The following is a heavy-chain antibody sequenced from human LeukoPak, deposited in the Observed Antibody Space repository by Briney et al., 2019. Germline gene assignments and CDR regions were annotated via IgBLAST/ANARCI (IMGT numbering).Heavy chain of an antibody. Sequence: PGGSLRLSCAASGFTFSDYYMSWIRQAPGKGLEWVSTLTGGDGSTYYTDSVKGRFTISRDNSKHTLDLEMKSLRAEDTALYYCAKRLLVGTTVRPYFDYWGQGTPVTVSS. CDR1: GFTFSDYY. CDR3: AKRLLVGTTVRPYFDY. CDR2: LTGGDGST. J-gene: IGHJ4*02. D-gene: IGHD1-26*01. V-gene: IGHV3-23*01.